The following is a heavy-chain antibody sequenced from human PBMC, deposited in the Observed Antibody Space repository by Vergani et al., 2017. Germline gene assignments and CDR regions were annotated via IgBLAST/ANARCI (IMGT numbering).Heavy chain of an antibody. D-gene: IGHD6-13*01. V-gene: IGHV7-4-1*02. CDR1: GYTFTSYA. J-gene: IGHJ5*02. CDR3: ARGQHKVAAAGRDWFDP. Sequence: QVQLVQSGSELKKPGASVKVSCKASGYTFTSYAMNWVRQAPGQGLEWMGWINTNTGNPTYAQGFTGRFVFSLDTSVSTAYLQISSLKAEDPAVYYCARGQHKVAAAGRDWFDPWGQGTLVTVSS. CDR2: INTNTGNP.